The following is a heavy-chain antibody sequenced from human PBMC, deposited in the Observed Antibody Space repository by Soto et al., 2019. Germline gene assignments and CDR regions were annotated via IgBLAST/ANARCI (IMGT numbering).Heavy chain of an antibody. Sequence: EVQLLESGGGLVQPGGSLRLSCAASGFTFSSYAMSWVRQAPGKGLEWVSAISGSGGRTYYADSVKGRFTISRDNSKNTLYLKMTSLSAEDTAVYYCAKQETSITILGGGLYYSYYMDVWGKGTTVPVSS. V-gene: IGHV3-23*01. CDR1: GFTFSSYA. CDR3: AKQETSITILGGGLYYSYYMDV. D-gene: IGHD3-3*01. J-gene: IGHJ6*03. CDR2: ISGSGGRT.